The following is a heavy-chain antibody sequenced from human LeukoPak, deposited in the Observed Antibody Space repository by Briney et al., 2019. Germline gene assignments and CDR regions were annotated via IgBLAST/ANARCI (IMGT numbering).Heavy chain of an antibody. D-gene: IGHD6-19*01. CDR2: IIPIFGTA. Sequence: SVKVCCKASGGTFSSYAISWVRQAPGQGLEWMGGIIPIFGTANYAQKFQGRVTITADKSTSTAYMELSSLRSEDTAVYYCARETVSSGYGMDVWGKGTTVTVSS. CDR1: GGTFSSYA. J-gene: IGHJ6*04. CDR3: ARETVSSGYGMDV. V-gene: IGHV1-69*06.